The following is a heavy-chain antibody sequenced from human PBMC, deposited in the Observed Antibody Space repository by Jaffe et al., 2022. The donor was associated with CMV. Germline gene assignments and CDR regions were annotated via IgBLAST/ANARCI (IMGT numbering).Heavy chain of an antibody. CDR2: IYYSGST. J-gene: IGHJ3*02. CDR1: GGSISSYY. Sequence: QVQLQESGPGLVKPSETLSLTCTVSGGSISSYYWSWIRQPPGKGLEWIGYIYYSGSTNYNPSLKSRVTISVDTSKNQFSLKLSSVTAADTAVYYCARGGYSGGDAFDIWGQGTMVTVSS. D-gene: IGHD2-21*01. CDR3: ARGGYSGGDAFDI. V-gene: IGHV4-59*01.